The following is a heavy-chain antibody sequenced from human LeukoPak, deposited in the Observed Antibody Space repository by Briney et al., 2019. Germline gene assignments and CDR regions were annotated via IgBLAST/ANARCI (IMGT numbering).Heavy chain of an antibody. J-gene: IGHJ4*02. D-gene: IGHD1-26*01. Sequence: GGSLRLSCAASGFTFSSYAMHWVRQAPGKGLEWVAVISYDGSNKYYADSVKGRFTISRDNAKNSLYLQMNSLRPEDTALYYCTKPSGSGVDYWGQGTRVIVSS. V-gene: IGHV3-30*04. CDR2: ISYDGSNK. CDR1: GFTFSSYA. CDR3: TKPSGSGVDY.